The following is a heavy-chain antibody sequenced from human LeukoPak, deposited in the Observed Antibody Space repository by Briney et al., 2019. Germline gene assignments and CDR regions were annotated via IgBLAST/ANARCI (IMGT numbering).Heavy chain of an antibody. J-gene: IGHJ4*02. V-gene: IGHV3-21*05. CDR3: ATGYCTSTTCCRSRFDY. D-gene: IGHD2-2*01. CDR1: GFMFTGYS. Sequence: SGGSLRLSCAASGFMFTGYSMTWVRQAPGKGLEWISYINAGSDYIYYADSVEGRFTISRDNAKNSVSLQMNSLRAEDTAVFYCATGYCTSTTCCRSRFDYWGQGTLVTVSS. CDR2: INAGSDYI.